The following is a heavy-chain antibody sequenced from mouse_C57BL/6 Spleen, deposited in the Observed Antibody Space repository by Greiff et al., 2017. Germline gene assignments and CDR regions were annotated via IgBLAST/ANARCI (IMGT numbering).Heavy chain of an antibody. V-gene: IGHV7-3*01. CDR1: GTTFPAYY. CDR3: ARDRPRRVLDY. J-gene: IGHJ2*01. CDR2: IRHIANGYTT. Sequence: ELKLMGSGGGLVQPGGSLSLSCAASGTTFPAYYMSGVRQPPGKALEWLGFIRHIANGYTTEYSASVKGQFTITRDKSQSILYLQMNTLRAEDSATYYCARDRPRRVLDYWGQGTTLTVSS.